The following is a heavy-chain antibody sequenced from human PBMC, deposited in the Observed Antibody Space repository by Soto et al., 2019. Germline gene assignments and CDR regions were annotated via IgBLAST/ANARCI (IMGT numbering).Heavy chain of an antibody. CDR3: ARTYCSSTSCNDAFDI. J-gene: IGHJ3*02. V-gene: IGHV1-18*01. CDR2: ISAYNGNT. CDR1: GYTFTSYG. Sequence: ASVKVSCEASGYTFTSYGISWVRQAPGQGLEWMGWISAYNGNTNYAQKLQGRVTMTTDTSTSTAYMELRSLRSDDTAVYYCARTYCSSTSCNDAFDIWGQGTMVTVSS. D-gene: IGHD2-2*01.